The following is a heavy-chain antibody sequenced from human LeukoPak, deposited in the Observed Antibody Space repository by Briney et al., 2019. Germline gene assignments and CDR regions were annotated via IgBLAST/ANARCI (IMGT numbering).Heavy chain of an antibody. CDR3: AKANYYDSSGYYENLDY. J-gene: IGHJ4*02. CDR1: GFTFSSNA. D-gene: IGHD3-22*01. Sequence: GGSLRLSCAASGFTFSSNAMSWVRQAPGKGLEWVSAISGSGGSTYYADSVKGRFTISRDNSKNTLYLQMNSLRADDTAVYYCAKANYYDSSGYYENLDYWGQGTLVSVSS. CDR2: ISGSGGST. V-gene: IGHV3-23*01.